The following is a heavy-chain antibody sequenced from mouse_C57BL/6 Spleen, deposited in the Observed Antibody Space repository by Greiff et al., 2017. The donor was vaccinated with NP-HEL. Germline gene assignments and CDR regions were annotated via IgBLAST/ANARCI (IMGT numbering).Heavy chain of an antibody. J-gene: IGHJ4*01. CDR2: IDPNSGGT. CDR3: ARRDSDAMDY. Sequence: QVQLKQPGAELVKPGASVKLSCKASGYTFTSYWMHWVKQRPGRGLEWIGRIDPNSGGTKYNEKFKSKATLTVDKPSSTAYMQLSSLTSEDSAVYYCARRDSDAMDYWGQGTSVTVSS. CDR1: GYTFTSYW. D-gene: IGHD3-3*01. V-gene: IGHV1-72*01.